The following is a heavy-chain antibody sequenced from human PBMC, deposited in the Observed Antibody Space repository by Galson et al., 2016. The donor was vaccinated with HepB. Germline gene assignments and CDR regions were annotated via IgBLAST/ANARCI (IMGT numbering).Heavy chain of an antibody. CDR1: GLTFRNAW. CDR2: IKSTLDGGPT. V-gene: IGHV3-15*01. J-gene: IGHJ6*04. Sequence: SLRLSCAASGLTFRNAWMSWVRQAPGKGLEWVCRIKSTLDGGPTDYAAPVKGRFTISRDDSKNTLYVQMNSLKSEDTAANYCTTDYGDHYGIDVWGKGTTVTVSS. CDR3: TTDYGDHYGIDV. D-gene: IGHD4-17*01.